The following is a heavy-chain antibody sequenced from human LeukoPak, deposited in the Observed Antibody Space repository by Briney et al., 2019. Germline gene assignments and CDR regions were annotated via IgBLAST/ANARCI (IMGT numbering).Heavy chain of an antibody. V-gene: IGHV3-23*01. CDR3: AKVPPDDFWSGYYFDY. D-gene: IGHD3-3*01. CDR1: GVTFSSYV. CDR2: ISGSGGGT. Sequence: GGSLRLSCEASGVTFSSYVMSWVRQAPGKGPEWVSGISGSGGGTYYADSVKGRFAISRDNSKNTLYLQMNSLRAEHTAVYYCAKVPPDDFWSGYYFDYWGQGTLVTVSS. J-gene: IGHJ4*02.